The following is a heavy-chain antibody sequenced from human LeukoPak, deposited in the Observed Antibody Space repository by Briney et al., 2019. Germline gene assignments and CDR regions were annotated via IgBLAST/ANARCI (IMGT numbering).Heavy chain of an antibody. Sequence: PGGSLRLSCAASGFTFSSYWMHWVRQAPGKGLVWIARINSDGYSIIYADSVKGRFTISRDNTKNTLYLQMNSLRAEDTAVYYCARAVAVAGTDYWGQGILVTVSS. V-gene: IGHV3-74*01. CDR3: ARAVAVAGTDY. CDR2: INSDGYSI. J-gene: IGHJ4*02. CDR1: GFTFSSYW. D-gene: IGHD6-19*01.